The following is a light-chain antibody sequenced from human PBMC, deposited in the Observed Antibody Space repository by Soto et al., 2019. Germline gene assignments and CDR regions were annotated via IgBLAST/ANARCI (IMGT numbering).Light chain of an antibody. J-gene: IGKJ5*01. CDR3: QQSYSTPFT. CDR2: AAS. V-gene: IGKV1-39*01. Sequence: DIQMTQSPSSLSASVGDRVTITCRASQSIISYLNWYQQKPGKAPRLLIYAASSLQSGVPSRFSGSGSGTDFTRTISSLQPEDFPTDYCQQSYSTPFTFGRGTRLAIK. CDR1: QSIISY.